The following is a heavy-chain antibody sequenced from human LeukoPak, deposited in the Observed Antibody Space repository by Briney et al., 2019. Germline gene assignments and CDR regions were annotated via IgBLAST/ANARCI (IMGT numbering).Heavy chain of an antibody. V-gene: IGHV1-18*01. D-gene: IGHD6-19*01. Sequence: ASVKVSCKASGYTFSSYGISWVRQAPGQGLELIGCISTNNVYTNNAQKLQGRVTVTTDTSTSTAYVELRNLRSDDKAVYYCARDRRSGWYESDAFDIWGQGTMVNVSS. CDR3: ARDRRSGWYESDAFDI. CDR2: ISTNNVYT. J-gene: IGHJ3*02. CDR1: GYTFSSYG.